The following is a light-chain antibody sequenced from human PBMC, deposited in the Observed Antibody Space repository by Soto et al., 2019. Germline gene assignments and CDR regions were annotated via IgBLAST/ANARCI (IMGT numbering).Light chain of an antibody. CDR2: EVS. CDR3: RSYTSSSTV. V-gene: IGLV2-14*01. Sequence: QSVLTQPASVSGSPGQSITISCTGTSSDVGGYNYVSWYQQHPGKAPKLMIYEVSNRPSGVSNRFSGSKSGNTASLTISGLPADDEADYYCRSYTSSSTVFGTGTKVTVL. J-gene: IGLJ1*01. CDR1: SSDVGGYNY.